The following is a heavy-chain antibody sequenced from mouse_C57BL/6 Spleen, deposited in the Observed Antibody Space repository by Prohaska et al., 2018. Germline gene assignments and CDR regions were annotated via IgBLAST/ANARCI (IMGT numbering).Heavy chain of an antibody. CDR3: AKNDYSNQYYFDY. CDR2: IWRGGST. V-gene: IGHV2-5*01. CDR1: GFSLTSYG. J-gene: IGHJ2*01. D-gene: IGHD2-5*01. Sequence: QVQLKQSGPGLVQPSQSLSITCTVSGFSLTSYGVHWVRQSPGKGLEWLGVIWRGGSTDYTAAFMSRLSITKDNSKSQVFFKMNSLQADDTAIYYCAKNDYSNQYYFDYWGQGTTLTVSS.